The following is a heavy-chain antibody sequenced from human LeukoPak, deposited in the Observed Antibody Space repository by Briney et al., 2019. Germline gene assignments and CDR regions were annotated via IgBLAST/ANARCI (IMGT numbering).Heavy chain of an antibody. CDR3: ARGRSGRRRPYYYYYMDV. CDR2: MNPNSGNT. V-gene: IGHV1-8*03. D-gene: IGHD1-1*01. Sequence: ATVKVSCKASGYTFTSYGISWVRQAPGQGLEWMGWMNPNSGNTGYAQKFQGRVTITRNTSISTAYMELSSLRSEDTAVYYCARGRSGRRRPYYYYYMDVWGKGTTVTVSS. J-gene: IGHJ6*03. CDR1: GYTFTSYG.